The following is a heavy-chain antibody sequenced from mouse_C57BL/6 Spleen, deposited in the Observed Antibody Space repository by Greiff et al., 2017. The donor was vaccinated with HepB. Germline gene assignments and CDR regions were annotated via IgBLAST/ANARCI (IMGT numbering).Heavy chain of an antibody. Sequence: QVHVKQPGAELVKPGASVKLSCKASGYTFTSYWMHWVKQRPGQGLEWIGMIHPNSGSTNYNEKFKSKATLTVDKSSSTAYMQLSSLTSEDSAVYYCARSYGNYEAWFAYWGQGTLVTVSA. CDR1: GYTFTSYW. CDR3: ARSYGNYEAWFAY. D-gene: IGHD2-1*01. J-gene: IGHJ3*01. CDR2: IHPNSGST. V-gene: IGHV1-64*01.